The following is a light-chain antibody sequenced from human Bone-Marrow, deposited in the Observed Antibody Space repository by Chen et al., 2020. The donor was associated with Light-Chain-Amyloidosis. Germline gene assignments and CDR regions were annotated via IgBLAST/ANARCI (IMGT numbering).Light chain of an antibody. CDR2: EDS. Sequence: QSALPQPPSLPGSVGQPITIPSPGTSPVVGHYNLVSWYQQHPGEAPKLMIYEDSERPSGVSNRFSGSKSGNTASLTISGLQTEDQADYYCCSSSDTDTLIFGTGTRLTVL. CDR1: SPVVGHYNL. V-gene: IGLV2-23*01. CDR3: CSSSDTDTLI. J-gene: IGLJ2*01.